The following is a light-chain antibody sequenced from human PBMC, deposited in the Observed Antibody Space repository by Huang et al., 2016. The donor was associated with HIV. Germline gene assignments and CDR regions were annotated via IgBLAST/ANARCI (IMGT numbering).Light chain of an antibody. CDR3: QPYYSYSRT. CDR2: KTS. Sequence: DIQMTQSPSTLSASVGDRVNITCRASQSISTWLAWYQQKPEKAPKLLIYKTSNLESGVPSRFSGSGSGTEFTLTISSLQPDDFATYYCQPYYSYSRTFGHGTKVEIK. J-gene: IGKJ1*01. V-gene: IGKV1-5*03. CDR1: QSISTW.